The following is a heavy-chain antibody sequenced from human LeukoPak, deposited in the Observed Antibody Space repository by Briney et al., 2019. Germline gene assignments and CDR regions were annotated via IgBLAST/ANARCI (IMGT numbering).Heavy chain of an antibody. CDR1: GYTFTGYY. D-gene: IGHD2-15*01. CDR3: ARDILGRSNGGSNYFGMEV. V-gene: IGHV1-2*04. CDR2: INPNSGGT. J-gene: IGHJ6*02. Sequence: GASVKVSCKASGYTFTGYYMHWVRQAPGQGLEWMGWINPNSGGTNYAQKFQGWVTMTRDTSISTAYMELSSLRSDDAAVYYCARDILGRSNGGSNYFGMEVWGQGTTVTVSS.